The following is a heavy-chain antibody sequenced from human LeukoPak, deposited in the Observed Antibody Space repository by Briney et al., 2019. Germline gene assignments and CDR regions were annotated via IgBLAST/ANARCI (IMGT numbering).Heavy chain of an antibody. CDR1: GFTFSNYG. V-gene: IGHV3-23*01. CDR2: ISGSGAYT. J-gene: IGHJ4*02. CDR3: AKDGKRIAMIGVVRRGHYFDY. Sequence: GGSLRLSCAASGFTFSNYGMSWVRQAPGKGLEWVSAISGSGAYTYYADSVKGRFTISRDVSKNTLYLQMNSLRAEDTAVYYCAKDGKRIAMIGVVRRGHYFDYWGQGSLVTVSS. D-gene: IGHD3-22*01.